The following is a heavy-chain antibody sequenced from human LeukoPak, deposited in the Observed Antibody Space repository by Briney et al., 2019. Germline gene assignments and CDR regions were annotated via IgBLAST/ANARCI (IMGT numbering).Heavy chain of an antibody. V-gene: IGHV3-21*04. J-gene: IGHJ4*02. CDR2: ISESSSHT. Sequence: GGSLRLSCAPSGFTFSGYSMNWVRQAPGKGLEWVSYISESSSHTYNAASGKGRFSISRDNDKNSLYLQMNSLRAEDTAVYYCAKVGYDFWSGYYDYWGQGTLVTVSS. D-gene: IGHD3-3*01. CDR3: AKVGYDFWSGYYDY. CDR1: GFTFSGYS.